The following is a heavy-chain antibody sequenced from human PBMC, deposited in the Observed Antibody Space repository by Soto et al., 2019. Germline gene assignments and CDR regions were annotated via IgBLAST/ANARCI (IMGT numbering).Heavy chain of an antibody. CDR1: GYTFTSYG. V-gene: IGHV1-18*01. D-gene: IGHD3-10*01. CDR3: ARSGRPGYYYYIMDV. Sequence: QVQLVQSGAEVKDPGASVKVSCKASGYTFTSYGVSWVRQAPGQGLEWMGWISVYNGNTKYAQKLQRRVTMTTDTSTSTAYMELRGLRSDDTAVYYCARSGRPGYYYYIMDVWGQGTTVTVSS. J-gene: IGHJ6*02. CDR2: ISVYNGNT.